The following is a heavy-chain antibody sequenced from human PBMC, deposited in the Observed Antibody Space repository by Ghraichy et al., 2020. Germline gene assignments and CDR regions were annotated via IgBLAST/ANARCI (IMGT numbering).Heavy chain of an antibody. J-gene: IGHJ4*02. D-gene: IGHD6-13*01. CDR2: IFYTGST. CDR3: ARVGGSWYYFDY. V-gene: IGHV4-59*13. CDR1: GGSISSYY. Sequence: SETLSLTCTVSGGSISSYYWSWIRQPQGKGLEWIGYIFYTGSTNYNPSLKSGVTMSVETSKNKFSRRLSSVTAADTAVYFCARVGGSWYYFDYWGKGTLVSVSS.